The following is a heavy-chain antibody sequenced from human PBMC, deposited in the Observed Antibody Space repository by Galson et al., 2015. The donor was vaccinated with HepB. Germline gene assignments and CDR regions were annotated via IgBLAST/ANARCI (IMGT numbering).Heavy chain of an antibody. CDR2: ISYDGSNK. J-gene: IGHJ4*02. D-gene: IGHD3-22*01. Sequence: SLRLSCAASGFTFSSYAMHWVRQAPGKGLEWVAVISYDGSNKYYADSVKGRFTISRDNSKNTLYLQMNSLRAEDTAVYYCARPCYYDSSGYYSPFDYWGQGTLVTVSS. CDR1: GFTFSSYA. V-gene: IGHV3-30-3*01. CDR3: ARPCYYDSSGYYSPFDY.